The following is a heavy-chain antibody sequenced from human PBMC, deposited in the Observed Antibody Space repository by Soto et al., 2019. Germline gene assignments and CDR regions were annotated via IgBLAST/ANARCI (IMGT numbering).Heavy chain of an antibody. D-gene: IGHD3-9*01. CDR3: AMREPYYILTGTYGMDV. J-gene: IGHJ6*02. Sequence: ASVKVSCKASGYTFTSYDINWVRQATGQGLEWMGWMNPNSGNTGYAQKFQGRVTMTRNKSTSTAYMELSSLRSEDTAVYYCAMREPYYILTGTYGMDVWGQGTTVTVS. CDR2: MNPNSGNT. V-gene: IGHV1-8*01. CDR1: GYTFTSYD.